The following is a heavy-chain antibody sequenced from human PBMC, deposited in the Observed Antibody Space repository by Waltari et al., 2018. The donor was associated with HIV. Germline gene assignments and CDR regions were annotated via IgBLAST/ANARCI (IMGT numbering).Heavy chain of an antibody. D-gene: IGHD3-16*02. CDR3: ARGQLLYDYVWGSYRPPLFDP. CDR1: GGSFSGYY. Sequence: QVQLQQWGAGLLKPSETLSLTCAVYGGSFSGYYWSWIRQPPGKGLEWIGEINHSGSTNYNPSLKSRVTISVDTSKNQFSLKLSSVTSADTAVYYCARGQLLYDYVWGSYRPPLFDPWGQGTLVTVSS. J-gene: IGHJ5*02. V-gene: IGHV4-34*01. CDR2: INHSGST.